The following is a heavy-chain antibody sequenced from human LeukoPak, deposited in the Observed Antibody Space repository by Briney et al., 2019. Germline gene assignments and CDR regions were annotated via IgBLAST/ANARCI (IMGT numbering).Heavy chain of an antibody. CDR2: INHSGST. J-gene: IGHJ5*02. CDR1: GFTFSSYA. D-gene: IGHD3-3*01. CDR3: ARGHYDFWSGYAAGWFDP. V-gene: IGHV4-34*01. Sequence: GSLRLSCAASGFTFSSYAMSWVRQPPGKGLEWIGEINHSGSTNYNPSLKSRVTISVDTSKNQFSLKLSSVTAADTAVYYCARGHYDFWSGYAAGWFDPWGQGTLVTVSS.